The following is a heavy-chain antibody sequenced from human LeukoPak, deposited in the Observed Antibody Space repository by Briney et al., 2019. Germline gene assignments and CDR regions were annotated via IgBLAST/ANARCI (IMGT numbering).Heavy chain of an antibody. CDR1: GYSFTSNW. J-gene: IGHJ3*02. CDR3: ARHPFGGFGEIGAFDI. D-gene: IGHD3-10*01. V-gene: IGHV5-51*01. Sequence: GESLKISCKASGYSFTSNWIGWVRQMPGEGLEWMGIIFPGDSDTRYNPSFQGQVTISADKSISTSYLQWSSLKASDTAMYYCARHPFGGFGEIGAFDIWGQGTMVTVSS. CDR2: IFPGDSDT.